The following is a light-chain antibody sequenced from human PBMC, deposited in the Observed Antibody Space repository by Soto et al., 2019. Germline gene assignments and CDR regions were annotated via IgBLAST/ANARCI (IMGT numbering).Light chain of an antibody. J-gene: IGKJ4*01. V-gene: IGKV1-33*01. CDR2: DGT. CDR3: HQYFNPRT. CDR1: QHISDY. Sequence: DTRLTQSPSSLSASVGDRVTITCQASQHISDYLNWYQQKPGKAPKLLIYDGTKLETGVPSRFSGSGSGTEFTFTISSLQPADTATYYCHQYFNPRTFGGGTKVEIK.